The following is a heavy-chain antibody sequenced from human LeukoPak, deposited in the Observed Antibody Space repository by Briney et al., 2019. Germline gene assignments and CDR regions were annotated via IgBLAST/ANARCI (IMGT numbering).Heavy chain of an antibody. Sequence: GGSLRLSCAASGLTCSSYSMNWVRQAPGKGLEWVSYISSSSSTMYYADSVKGRFSISRDNAKKSLYLQMNSLRAEDTAVYYCASTTQTTVVTPTFDIWGQGTMVTVSS. V-gene: IGHV3-48*01. D-gene: IGHD4-23*01. CDR1: GLTCSSYS. CDR3: ASTTQTTVVTPTFDI. J-gene: IGHJ3*02. CDR2: ISSSSSTM.